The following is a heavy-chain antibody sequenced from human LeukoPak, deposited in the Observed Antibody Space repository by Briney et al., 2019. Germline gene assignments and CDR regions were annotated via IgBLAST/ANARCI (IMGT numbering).Heavy chain of an antibody. Sequence: SETLSLTCTVSGYSLSRGYYWGWIRQPPGKWLEWIGSINHSGSTYYNPSLKSRVAISVDTSKIQFSLKLSSVTAADTAVYYCCDITMSHGAFDIWGQGTMVIVSS. CDR3: CDITMSHGAFDI. CDR1: GYSLSRGYY. D-gene: IGHD3-10*02. CDR2: INHSGST. V-gene: IGHV4-38-2*02. J-gene: IGHJ3*02.